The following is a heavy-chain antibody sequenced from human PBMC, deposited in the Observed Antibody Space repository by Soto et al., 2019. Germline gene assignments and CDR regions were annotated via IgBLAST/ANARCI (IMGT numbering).Heavy chain of an antibody. CDR2: IIPIFGTA. Sequence: SVKVSCKASGVTFSSNAISWVRQAPGKGLEWMGGIIPIFGTANYAQKFQGRVTMTRNTSISTAYMELSSLRSEDTAVYYCARVIAVAGYYYYYGMDVWGQGTTVTVSS. J-gene: IGHJ6*02. CDR3: ARVIAVAGYYYYYGMDV. CDR1: GVTFSSNA. V-gene: IGHV1-69*05. D-gene: IGHD6-19*01.